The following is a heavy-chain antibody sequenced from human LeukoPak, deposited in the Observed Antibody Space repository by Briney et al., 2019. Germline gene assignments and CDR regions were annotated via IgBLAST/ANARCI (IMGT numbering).Heavy chain of an antibody. J-gene: IGHJ1*01. Sequence: GASLQISCKGSGYSFTSYWISWVRQLPGKGLEWMGRIDPSDSYTNYSPSFQGHVTISADKSISTAYLQWSSLKASDTAMYYCARLPIAAAGDLEYFQHWGQGTLVTVSS. V-gene: IGHV5-10-1*01. D-gene: IGHD6-13*01. CDR2: IDPSDSYT. CDR3: ARLPIAAAGDLEYFQH. CDR1: GYSFTSYW.